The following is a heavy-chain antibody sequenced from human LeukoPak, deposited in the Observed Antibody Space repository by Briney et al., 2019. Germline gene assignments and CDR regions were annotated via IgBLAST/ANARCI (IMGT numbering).Heavy chain of an antibody. V-gene: IGHV3-23*01. CDR1: GFSFSTYA. CDR2: IFGNGGGR. J-gene: IGHJ5*02. D-gene: IGHD1/OR15-1a*01. CDR3: ARDKRDPTRDWFDP. Sequence: GGSLRLSCTASGFSFSTYAMNWVRQAPGKGLEWVSVIFGNGGGRDYADSVKGRFTISRDNSKNTLYLQMNSLRAEDTAVYYCARDKRDPTRDWFDPWGQGTLVTVSS.